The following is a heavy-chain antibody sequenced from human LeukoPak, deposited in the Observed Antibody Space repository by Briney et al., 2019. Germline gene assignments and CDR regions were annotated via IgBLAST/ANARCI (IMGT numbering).Heavy chain of an antibody. CDR2: ISYDGSNK. D-gene: IGHD3-22*01. CDR3: AKDRYDSSGYIPGY. Sequence: PGGSLRLSCTASGFTFGDYAMSWFRQAPGKGLEWVAVISYDGSNKYYADSVKGRFTISRDNSKNTLYLQMNSLRAEDTAVYYCAKDRYDSSGYIPGYWGQGTLVTVSS. CDR1: GFTFGDYA. J-gene: IGHJ4*02. V-gene: IGHV3-30*04.